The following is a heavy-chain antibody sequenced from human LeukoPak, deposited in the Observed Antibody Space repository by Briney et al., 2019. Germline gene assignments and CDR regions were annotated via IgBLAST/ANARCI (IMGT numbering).Heavy chain of an antibody. J-gene: IGHJ4*02. CDR3: ATGYSSDPETSNGDY. CDR2: IYYSGST. D-gene: IGHD6-25*01. V-gene: IGHV4-39*01. CDR1: GGSISSSSYY. Sequence: PSETLSLTCTVSGGSISSSSYYWGWIRRPPGKGLEWIGSIYYSGSTYYNPSLKSRVTISVDTSKNQFSLKLSSVTAADTAVYYCATGYSSDPETSNGDYWGQGTLVTVSS.